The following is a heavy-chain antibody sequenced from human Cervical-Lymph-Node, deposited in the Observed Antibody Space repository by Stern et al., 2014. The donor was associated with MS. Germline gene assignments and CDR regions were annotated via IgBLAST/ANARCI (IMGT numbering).Heavy chain of an antibody. CDR2: IIPMFGTA. D-gene: IGHD5-24*01. CDR3: VREGKGRDGYNNPFDY. V-gene: IGHV1-69*01. Sequence: DQLVESGAEVRKPGSSVTVSCKASGDTFGTYTFSWVRQAPGQGLEWLGGIIPMFGTANYAQKFQGTVTITADESTNTAYMELSSLRSEDTAVYYCVREGKGRDGYNNPFDYWGQGTLVTVSS. CDR1: GDTFGTYT. J-gene: IGHJ4*02.